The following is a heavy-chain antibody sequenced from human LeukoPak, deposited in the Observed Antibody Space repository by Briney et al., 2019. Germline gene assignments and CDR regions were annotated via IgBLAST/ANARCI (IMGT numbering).Heavy chain of an antibody. CDR1: GFTFSSYA. CDR2: ISGSGGST. D-gene: IGHD6-19*01. V-gene: IGHV3-23*01. Sequence: QVGGSLRLSCAASGFTFSSYAMSWVRQAPGKGLEWVSAISGSGGSTYYADSVKGRFTISRDNSKNTLYLQMNSLRAEDTAVYYCAKENSPWYSSGWYTRGYFDYWGQGTLVTVSS. J-gene: IGHJ4*02. CDR3: AKENSPWYSSGWYTRGYFDY.